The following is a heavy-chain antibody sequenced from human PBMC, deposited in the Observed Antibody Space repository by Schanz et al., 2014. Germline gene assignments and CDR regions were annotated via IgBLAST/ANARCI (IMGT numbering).Heavy chain of an antibody. CDR1: GFTFSSYG. V-gene: IGHV3-33*01. CDR2: IWYDGNNK. CDR3: ARPFIVGAMATDY. J-gene: IGHJ4*02. D-gene: IGHD1-26*01. Sequence: QVQLVESGGDVVQPGRSLRLSCAASGFTFSSYGMHWVRQAPGKGLEWVAVIWYDGNNKFYADSVKGRFIISRDNSKNSLYLQMNSLRAEDTAVYYCARPFIVGAMATDYWGQGTLVTVSS.